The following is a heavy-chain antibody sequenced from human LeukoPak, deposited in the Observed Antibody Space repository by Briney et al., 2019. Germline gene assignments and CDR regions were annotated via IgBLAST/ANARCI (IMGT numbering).Heavy chain of an antibody. V-gene: IGHV1-46*01. CDR2: INPSGGST. J-gene: IGHJ6*03. Sequence: GASVKVSCKASGYTFTSYYMHWVRQAPGQGLEWMGIINPSGGSTSYAQKFQGRVTMTRDMSTSTVYMELSSLRSEDTAVYYCARDLLYYGDYLYYYYYMDVWGKGTTVTVSS. CDR1: GYTFTSYY. CDR3: ARDLLYYGDYLYYYYYMDV. D-gene: IGHD4-17*01.